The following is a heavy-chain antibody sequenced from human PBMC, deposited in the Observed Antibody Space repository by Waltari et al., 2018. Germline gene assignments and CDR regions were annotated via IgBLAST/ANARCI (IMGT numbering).Heavy chain of an antibody. CDR1: GYTFTSYD. CDR2: RNPNSGNT. D-gene: IGHD6-13*01. V-gene: IGHV1-8*03. J-gene: IGHJ4*02. CDR3: ARGLYSSSWYLFDY. Sequence: QVQLVQSGAEVKKPGASVKVSCKASGYTFTSYDINWVRQATGQGLEWMGWRNPNSGNTGYEQKFQGRVTITRNTSISTAYMELSSLRSEDTAVYYCARGLYSSSWYLFDYWGQGTLVTVSS.